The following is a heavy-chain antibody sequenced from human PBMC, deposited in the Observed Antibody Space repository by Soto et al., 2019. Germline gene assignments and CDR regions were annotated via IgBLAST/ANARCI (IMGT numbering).Heavy chain of an antibody. D-gene: IGHD5-12*01. Sequence: SDTLSLTCTVSGGSIRSYYWSWIPPPPGMGLEWIGYIYYRGSTNSNPSLKSRVTISVDRSKNQFSLKLSSVTAADTAVYYCAAGGGLPRYYWGQGTLVTVS. J-gene: IGHJ4*02. CDR2: IYYRGST. V-gene: IGHV4-59*07. CDR3: AAGGGLPRYY. CDR1: GGSIRSYY.